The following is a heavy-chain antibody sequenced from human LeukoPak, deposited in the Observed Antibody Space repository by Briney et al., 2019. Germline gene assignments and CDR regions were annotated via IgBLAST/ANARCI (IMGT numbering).Heavy chain of an antibody. D-gene: IGHD3-10*01. V-gene: IGHV5-51*01. CDR3: ARHQSYGSGSYGGSDY. J-gene: IGHJ4*02. CDR1: GYSFTSYC. Sequence: GESLNISCKCSGYSFTSYCIGWVRQMPGKGLEWIGIIYPGDSETRYSPSCQGQVTISADKSISTAYLQWSSLKASDTAMYYCARHQSYGSGSYGGSDYWGQGTLVTVSS. CDR2: IYPGDSET.